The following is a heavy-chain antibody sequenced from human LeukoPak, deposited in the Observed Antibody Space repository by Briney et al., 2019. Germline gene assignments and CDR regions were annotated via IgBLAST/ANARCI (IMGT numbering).Heavy chain of an antibody. Sequence: GGSLRLSCAASGFTFSDYYISWIRQAPGKGLNWISYIDSSGGTVYYADSVKGRFTISRDNAKNSLILQMNSLRAEDTAVYYCARGVGNYRYYFDSWGQGTLVTVSS. CDR2: IDSSGGTV. D-gene: IGHD3-22*01. CDR1: GFTFSDYY. V-gene: IGHV3-11*04. CDR3: ARGVGNYRYYFDS. J-gene: IGHJ4*02.